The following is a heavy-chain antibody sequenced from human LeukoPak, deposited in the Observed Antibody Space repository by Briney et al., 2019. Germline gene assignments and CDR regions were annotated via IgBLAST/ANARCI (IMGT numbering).Heavy chain of an antibody. CDR2: TYYRSKWYY. D-gene: IGHD3-10*01. CDR1: GDSVSSDSAA. CDR3: ARERTITMVRGVVNWFDP. V-gene: IGHV6-1*01. Sequence: SQTLSLTCAISGDSVSSDSAAWSWIRQSPSRGLEWLGRTYYRSKWYYDYAVSVKSRITINPDTSKNQFSLQLNSVTPEDTAVYYCARERTITMVRGVVNWFDPWGQGTLVTVSS. J-gene: IGHJ5*02.